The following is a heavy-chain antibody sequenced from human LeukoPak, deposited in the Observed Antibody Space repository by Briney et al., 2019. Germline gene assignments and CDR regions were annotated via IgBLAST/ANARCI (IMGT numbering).Heavy chain of an antibody. CDR3: TSTTITFGGVIADY. D-gene: IGHD3-16*02. CDR2: IRSKANSYAT. J-gene: IGHJ4*02. Sequence: PGGSLRLSCAASGFTFSGSAMHWVRQASGKGLEWVGRIRSKANSYATAYAASVKGRFTISRDDSKNTAYLQMESLKTEDTAVYNGTSTTITFGGVIADYWRQGTLVIVSS. V-gene: IGHV3-73*01. CDR1: GFTFSGSA.